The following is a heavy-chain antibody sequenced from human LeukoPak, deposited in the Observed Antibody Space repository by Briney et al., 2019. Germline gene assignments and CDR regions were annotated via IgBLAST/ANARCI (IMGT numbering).Heavy chain of an antibody. V-gene: IGHV3-48*01. J-gene: IGHJ4*02. CDR3: ARSLQQLVGAATDY. CDR2: ISSSSSTI. D-gene: IGHD6-13*01. CDR1: GFTFSSYG. Sequence: GGSLRLSCAASGFTFSSYGMHWVRQAPGKGLEWVSYISSSSSTIYYADSVKGRFTISRDNAKNSLYLQMNSLRAEDTAVYYCARSLQQLVGAATDYWGQGTLVTVSS.